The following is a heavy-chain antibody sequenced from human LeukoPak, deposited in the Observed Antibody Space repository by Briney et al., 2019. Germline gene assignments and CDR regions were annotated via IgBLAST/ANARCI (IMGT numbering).Heavy chain of an antibody. Sequence: ASVKVSCKASGYTFTSYYMHWVRQAPGQGLEWMGIINPSGGSTSYAQKFQGRVTITADESTSTAYMELSSLRSEDTAVYYCASPPGYSSSWYFRTAEYFQHWGQGTLVTVSS. D-gene: IGHD6-13*01. V-gene: IGHV1-46*01. CDR2: INPSGGST. CDR3: ASPPGYSSSWYFRTAEYFQH. J-gene: IGHJ1*01. CDR1: GYTFTSYY.